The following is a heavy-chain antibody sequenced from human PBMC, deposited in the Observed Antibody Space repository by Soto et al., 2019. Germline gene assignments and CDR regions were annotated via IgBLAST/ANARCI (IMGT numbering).Heavy chain of an antibody. CDR3: AKDLEDYDFWSGCGMDV. Sequence: PGGSLRLSCAASGFTFSSYAMSWVRQAPGEGLEWVSAISGSGGSTYYADSVKGRFTISRDNSKNTLYLQMNSLRAEDTAVYYCAKDLEDYDFWSGCGMDVWGQGTTVTVSS. CDR2: ISGSGGST. D-gene: IGHD3-3*01. CDR1: GFTFSSYA. J-gene: IGHJ6*02. V-gene: IGHV3-23*01.